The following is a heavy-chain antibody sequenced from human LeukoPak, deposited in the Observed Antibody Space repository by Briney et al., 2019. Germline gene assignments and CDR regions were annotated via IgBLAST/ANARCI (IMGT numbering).Heavy chain of an antibody. Sequence: GGSLRLSCAASGFTFSSYAMSWVRQSPGKWLEWVSGINGSGGSTYYADSVKGRFTISRDNSKNTLYLQMNSLRDGLTAEDYCAYQLYCSSTSCNTGYFQHWGQGPLVTVSS. J-gene: IGHJ1*01. D-gene: IGHD2-2*02. V-gene: IGHV3-23*01. CDR3: AYQLYCSSTSCNTGYFQH. CDR2: INGSGGST. CDR1: GFTFSSYA.